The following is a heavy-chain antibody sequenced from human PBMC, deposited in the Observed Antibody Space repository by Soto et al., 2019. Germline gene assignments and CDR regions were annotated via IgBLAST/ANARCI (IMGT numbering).Heavy chain of an antibody. D-gene: IGHD2-15*01. CDR2: ISYDASNK. CDR1: GFTFSYG. J-gene: IGHJ4*02. V-gene: IGHV3-30*18. Sequence: VQLLESGGGLIQPGGSLRLSCAASGFTFSYGIHWLRQAPGKGLEWVAYISYDASNKFYGDSVKGRFTISRDNSKNTQFLQMNSLRADDTAVYYCAKLVIGYCSGTTCADYWGQGTLVAVSS. CDR3: AKLVIGYCSGTTCADY.